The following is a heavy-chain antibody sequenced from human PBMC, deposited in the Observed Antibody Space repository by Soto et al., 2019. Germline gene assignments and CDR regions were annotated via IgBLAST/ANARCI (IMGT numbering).Heavy chain of an antibody. CDR3: AHSPYYGSGIDWFDP. CDR1: GFSLSADGVA. D-gene: IGHD3-10*01. V-gene: IGHV2-5*02. J-gene: IGHJ5*02. Sequence: SGPTLVNPTQTLTLTCTFSGFSLSADGVAVAWIRQPPGKALEWLALLYWDGDKPYNPSLKSRLTITKDTSKNQVVLTMTNMDPVDTATYYCAHSPYYGSGIDWFDPWGQGTVVTVSS. CDR2: LYWDGDK.